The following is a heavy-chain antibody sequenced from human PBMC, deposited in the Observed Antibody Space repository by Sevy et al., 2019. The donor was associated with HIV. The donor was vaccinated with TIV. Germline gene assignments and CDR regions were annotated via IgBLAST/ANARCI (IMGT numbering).Heavy chain of an antibody. CDR1: GFTFRNYT. V-gene: IGHV3-21*01. CDR2: ITSDSTYV. J-gene: IGHJ6*02. CDR3: ARDAGVGAPYYYCYCMDD. Sequence: GGSLRLSCAASGFTFRNYTMNWVRQAPGKGQQWVSSITSDSTYVLYADSLRGRFTISRDKAKNSLYLQMTSLLAEDTALYYCARDAGVGAPYYYCYCMDDWGQGTTVTVSS. D-gene: IGHD3-16*01.